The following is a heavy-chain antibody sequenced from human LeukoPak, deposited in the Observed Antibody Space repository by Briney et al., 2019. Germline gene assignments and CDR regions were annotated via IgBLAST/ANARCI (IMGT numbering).Heavy chain of an antibody. J-gene: IGHJ4*02. D-gene: IGHD3-10*01. CDR3: AKLLMAMVRGVDIDC. CDR1: GFTVSSNY. V-gene: IGHV3-53*01. CDR2: IYSGGST. Sequence: GGSLRLSCAASGFTVSSNYMSWVRQAPGEGLEWVSVIYSGGSTYYADSVKGRFTISRDNSKNTLYLQMNSLRAEDTAVYYCAKLLMAMVRGVDIDCWGQGTLVTVSS.